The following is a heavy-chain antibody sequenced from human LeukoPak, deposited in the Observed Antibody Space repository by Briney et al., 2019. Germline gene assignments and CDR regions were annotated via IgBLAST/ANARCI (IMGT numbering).Heavy chain of an antibody. CDR2: ISGRCGST. CDR1: VFNFCSFP. CDR3: AKVEYSRSWYEETGPHN. Sequence: GGSLGLSCAACVFNFCSFPMSWVPQAPGEGLEGVSAISGRCGSTYYADSVKGRFPISRDNSKNTMYLQMNSLRAEDTAVYYCAKVEYSRSWYEETGPHNWGQGTLVTVSS. J-gene: IGHJ4*02. V-gene: IGHV3-23*01. D-gene: IGHD6-13*01.